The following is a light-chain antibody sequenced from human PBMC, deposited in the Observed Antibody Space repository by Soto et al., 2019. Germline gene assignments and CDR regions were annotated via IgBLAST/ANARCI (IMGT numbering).Light chain of an antibody. Sequence: QSALTQPASVSGSPGQSITISCTGTSSDVGGYNYVSWYQQHPGKAPKLMIYEVSNRPSGVSSRFSGSKSGNTASLTISGLQAEDEADYYCSSYTTRITYVFGTGTKLTVL. V-gene: IGLV2-14*01. CDR2: EVS. J-gene: IGLJ1*01. CDR1: SSDVGGYNY. CDR3: SSYTTRITYV.